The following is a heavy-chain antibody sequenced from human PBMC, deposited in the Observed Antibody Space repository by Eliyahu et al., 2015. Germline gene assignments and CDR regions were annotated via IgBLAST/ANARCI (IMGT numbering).Heavy chain of an antibody. Sequence: QLQLQESGPGLVKPSETLSLTCTVSGGSISSSSYYWGWIRQPPGKGLEWIGSIYYSGSTYYNPSLKSRVTISVDTSKNQFSLKLSSVTAADTAVYYCASMITMIAYRDYWGQGTLVTVSS. J-gene: IGHJ4*02. CDR1: GGSISSSSYY. CDR3: ASMITMIAYRDY. CDR2: IYYSGST. D-gene: IGHD3-22*01. V-gene: IGHV4-39*01.